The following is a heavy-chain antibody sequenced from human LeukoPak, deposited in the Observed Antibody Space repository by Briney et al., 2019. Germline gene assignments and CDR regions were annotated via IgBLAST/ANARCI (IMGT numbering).Heavy chain of an antibody. CDR3: ARLLEVLLAASFDF. CDR2: ISTSSTFI. Sequence: PGGSLRLSCAASGFTFNTYSMNWVRQAPGKGLEWVSSISTSSTFIYYADSVKGRFTISRDNTKNSLSLQMHSLRAEDTAVYYCARLLEVLLAASFDFWGQGTLVAVSS. CDR1: GFTFNTYS. J-gene: IGHJ4*02. V-gene: IGHV3-21*01. D-gene: IGHD2-2*01.